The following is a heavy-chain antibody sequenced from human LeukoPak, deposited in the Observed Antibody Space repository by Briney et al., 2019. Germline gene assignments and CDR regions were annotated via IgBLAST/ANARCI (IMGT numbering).Heavy chain of an antibody. CDR3: AKGESSGPFDY. Sequence: PGGSLRLSCAASGFTFGSYGMHWVRQAPGKGLEWVAVISYDGSNKYYADSVKGRFTISRDNSKNTLYLQMNSLRAEDTAVYYCAKGESSGPFDYWGQGTLVTVSS. CDR1: GFTFGSYG. D-gene: IGHD6-19*01. V-gene: IGHV3-30*18. J-gene: IGHJ4*02. CDR2: ISYDGSNK.